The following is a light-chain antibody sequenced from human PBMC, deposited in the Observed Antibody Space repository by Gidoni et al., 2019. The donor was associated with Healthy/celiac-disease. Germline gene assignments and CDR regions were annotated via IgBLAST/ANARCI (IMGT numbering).Light chain of an antibody. Sequence: IVLTQSPATLSLSPEERATLSCRASQSVSSYLAWYQQKPGQAPRLLIYDASNRATGIPARFSGSGSGTDFTLTIRSLEPEDFAVYYCQKRSNWPRLNFXGXTKVEIK. J-gene: IGKJ4*01. V-gene: IGKV3-11*01. CDR1: QSVSSY. CDR3: QKRSNWPRLN. CDR2: DAS.